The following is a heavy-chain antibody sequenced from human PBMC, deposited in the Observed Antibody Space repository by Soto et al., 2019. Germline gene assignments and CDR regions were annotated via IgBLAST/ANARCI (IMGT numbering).Heavy chain of an antibody. CDR2: IGTAGDT. V-gene: IGHV3-13*01. CDR1: GFTFSSYD. CDR3: ARGVSGYNYYYYYYMDG. J-gene: IGHJ6*03. Sequence: PGGSLRLSCAASGFTFSSYDMHWVRQATGKGLEWVSAIGTAGDTYYPGSVKGRFTISRENAKNSLYLQMNSLRAGDTAVYYCARGVSGYNYYYYYYMDGWGKGTKVTVSS. D-gene: IGHD5-12*01.